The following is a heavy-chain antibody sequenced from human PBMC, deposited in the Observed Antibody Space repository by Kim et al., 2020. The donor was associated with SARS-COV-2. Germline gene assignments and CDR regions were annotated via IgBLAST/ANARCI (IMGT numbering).Heavy chain of an antibody. Sequence: VKGRSTISRDNAKNTVYLQMNSLRAEDTAVYYCARGYCIGDNGQSRAFDYWGQGTLGTVSS. D-gene: IGHD2-15*01. V-gene: IGHV3-74*01. J-gene: IGHJ4*02. CDR3: ARGYCIGDNGQSRAFDY.